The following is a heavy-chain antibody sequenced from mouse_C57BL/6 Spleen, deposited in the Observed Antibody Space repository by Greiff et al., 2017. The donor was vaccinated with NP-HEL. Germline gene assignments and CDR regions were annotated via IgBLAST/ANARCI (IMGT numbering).Heavy chain of an antibody. CDR1: GFTFSDYG. J-gene: IGHJ3*01. CDR2: ISSGSSTI. D-gene: IGHD1-1*01. Sequence: EVMLVESGGGLVKPGGSLKLSCAAPGFTFSDYGMHWVRQAPEKGLEWVAYISSGSSTIYYADTVKGRFTISRDNAKNTLFLQMTRLRSEDTAMYYCARGYGSSSWFAYWGQGTLVTVSA. V-gene: IGHV5-17*01. CDR3: ARGYGSSSWFAY.